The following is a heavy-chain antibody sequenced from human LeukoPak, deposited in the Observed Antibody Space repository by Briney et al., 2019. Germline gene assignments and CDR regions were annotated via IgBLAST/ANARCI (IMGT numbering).Heavy chain of an antibody. CDR3: AKDPVALTELYYMDV. J-gene: IGHJ6*03. CDR2: IFYSGST. CDR1: GGSISSSSYY. D-gene: IGHD6-19*01. V-gene: IGHV4-39*02. Sequence: PSETLSLTCTLSGGSISSSSYYWGWIRQPPGKGLEWIGYIFYSGSTYYNPSLKSRVTISVDTSKNQFSLRLSSVTAADTAVYYCAKDPVALTELYYMDVWGKGTTVTVSS.